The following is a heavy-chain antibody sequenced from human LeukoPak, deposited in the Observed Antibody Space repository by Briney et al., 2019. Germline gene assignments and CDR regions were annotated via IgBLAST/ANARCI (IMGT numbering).Heavy chain of an antibody. V-gene: IGHV3-48*01. J-gene: IGHJ4*02. Sequence: GGSLRLSCAASGFTFSSYSMNWVRQAPGKGLEWVSYISSSSSTIYYADSVKGRFTISRDNAKNSLHPQMNSLRPEDTAMYYCARDGAGFDSWGQGTLVTVSS. CDR3: ARDGAGFDS. D-gene: IGHD6-13*01. CDR1: GFTFSSYS. CDR2: ISSSSSTI.